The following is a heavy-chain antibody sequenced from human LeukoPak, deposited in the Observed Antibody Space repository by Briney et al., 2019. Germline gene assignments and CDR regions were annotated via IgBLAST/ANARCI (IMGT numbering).Heavy chain of an antibody. J-gene: IGHJ4*02. CDR3: AGGVTIVRGTSKHFDY. D-gene: IGHD3-10*01. CDR2: VYTSGST. Sequence: GSLRLSCEASGFTFTTYSMTWIRQAAGKGLEWIGRVYTSGSTNYNPSLESRVTISVDTSKNQFSLNLSSVTAADTAVYYCAGGVTIVRGTSKHFDYWGQGTLVTVSS. V-gene: IGHV4-4*07. CDR1: GFTFTTYS.